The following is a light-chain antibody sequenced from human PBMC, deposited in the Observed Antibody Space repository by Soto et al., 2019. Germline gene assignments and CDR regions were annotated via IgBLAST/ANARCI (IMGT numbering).Light chain of an antibody. Sequence: DIQMTQSPSTLSASEGDRVTISCRASQSVSIWLAWYQQKPGRAPKLLIYKSSILESGVPSRFSGSGSGKEFTLTISSLKPDDFPTYYCQQFNTYPWTLGQGTKVDIK. CDR1: QSVSIW. CDR2: KSS. CDR3: QQFNTYPWT. J-gene: IGKJ1*01. V-gene: IGKV1-5*03.